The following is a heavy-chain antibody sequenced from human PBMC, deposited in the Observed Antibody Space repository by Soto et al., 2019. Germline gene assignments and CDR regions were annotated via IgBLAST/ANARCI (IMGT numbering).Heavy chain of an antibody. Sequence: ASVRVSCKXSGYTFTSYYMHWVRQAPGQGLEWMGIINPSGGSTSYAQKFQGRVTMTRDTSTSTVYMELSSLRSEDTAVYYCARGTGSSRPYYYYGMDVWGQGTTVTVSS. CDR3: ARGTGSSRPYYYYGMDV. CDR2: INPSGGST. V-gene: IGHV1-46*01. CDR1: GYTFTSYY. D-gene: IGHD6-13*01. J-gene: IGHJ6*02.